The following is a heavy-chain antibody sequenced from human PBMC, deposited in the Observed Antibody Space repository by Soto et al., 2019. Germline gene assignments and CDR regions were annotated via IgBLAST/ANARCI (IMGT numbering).Heavy chain of an antibody. CDR1: GFNFDNYG. Sequence: TWGSLRLSCVGSGFNFDNYGMHWFRQAPGKGLEWVSGISWNSGSVDYGDSVKGRFTISRDNGKNSLYLQMNNLRVEDTALYYCAKDIEKYSLAMDVWGQGPTATVSS. CDR2: ISWNSGSV. J-gene: IGHJ6*02. D-gene: IGHD3-3*02. V-gene: IGHV3-9*01. CDR3: AKDIEKYSLAMDV.